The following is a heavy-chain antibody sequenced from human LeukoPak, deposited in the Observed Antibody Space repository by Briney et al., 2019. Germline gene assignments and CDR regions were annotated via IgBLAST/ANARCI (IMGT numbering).Heavy chain of an antibody. CDR3: AREGIVTSHFDY. D-gene: IGHD1-26*01. J-gene: IGHJ4*02. V-gene: IGHV3-74*01. CDR2: ITGDGITT. CDR1: GLTFQNTW. Sequence: GGSLRLSCAASGLTFQNTWMHWIRQAPGKGLVWVSRITGDGITTTYADSVKGRFTISRDNAKNTLYLQMNSLRAEDTAVYYCAREGIVTSHFDYWGQGILVTVSS.